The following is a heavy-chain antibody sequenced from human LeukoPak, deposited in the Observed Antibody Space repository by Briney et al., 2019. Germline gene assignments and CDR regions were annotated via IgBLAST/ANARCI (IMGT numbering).Heavy chain of an antibody. D-gene: IGHD3-22*01. V-gene: IGHV1-46*01. J-gene: IGHJ5*01. CDR2: INPSGGST. CDR1: GYTFTSYT. CDR3: ESSITMIVVANDS. Sequence: GASVKVSCKASGYTFTSYTMHWVRQAPGQGLEWMGIINPSGGSTSYAQKFQGRVTTTGDTSTSTVCMELSRLRSAATAVYNCESSITMIVVANDSSGAGALVTASP.